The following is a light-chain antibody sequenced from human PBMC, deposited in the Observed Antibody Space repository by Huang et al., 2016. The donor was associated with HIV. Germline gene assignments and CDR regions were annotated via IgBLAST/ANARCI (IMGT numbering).Light chain of an antibody. Sequence: EIVLTQSPATLSLSPGERATLSCRAGQSFSTYLAWYQQKPGQAPRRLIYGASNRATGIPARFSGRGSGTDFSLTISSLEPEDFAVYYCHQRADWPLTFGGGTKVEIK. CDR3: HQRADWPLT. CDR2: GAS. V-gene: IGKV3-11*01. J-gene: IGKJ4*01. CDR1: QSFSTY.